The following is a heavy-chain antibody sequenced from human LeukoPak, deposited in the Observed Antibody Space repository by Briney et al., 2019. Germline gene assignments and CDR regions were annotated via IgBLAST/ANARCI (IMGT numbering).Heavy chain of an antibody. Sequence: PGGSLRLSCAASGFTFSSNGMNWVRQAPGKGLEWVSYIRATGGTIYYADSVKGRFTISRDNAKNSLYLQMNSLRAEDTAVYYCAREGGSIAAPPNFDYWGQGTLVTVSS. CDR1: GFTFSSNG. D-gene: IGHD6-6*01. CDR2: IRATGGTI. CDR3: AREGGSIAAPPNFDY. V-gene: IGHV3-48*04. J-gene: IGHJ4*02.